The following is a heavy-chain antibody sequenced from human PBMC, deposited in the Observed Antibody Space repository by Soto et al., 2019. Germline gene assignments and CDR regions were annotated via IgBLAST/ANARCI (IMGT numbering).Heavy chain of an antibody. CDR2: IYSGGST. Sequence: GGSLRLSCAASGFTVSSNYMSWVRQAPGKGLEWVSVIYSGGSTYYADSVKGRFTISRDNTKNTLYLQMNSLRAEDTAVYYCARGLDAPPDAFDIWGQGTMVTVSS. CDR1: GFTVSSNY. V-gene: IGHV3-53*01. J-gene: IGHJ3*02. CDR3: ARGLDAPPDAFDI.